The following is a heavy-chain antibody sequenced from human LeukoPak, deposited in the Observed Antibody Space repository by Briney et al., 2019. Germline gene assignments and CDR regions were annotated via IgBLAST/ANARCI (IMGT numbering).Heavy chain of an antibody. CDR1: GYTFTSYD. Sequence: ASVKVSCKASGYTFTSYDINWVRQATGQGREWMGWMNPNSGNTGYAQTLQGGATMTRNTSISTAYMELSSLRSEDTAVYYCARAGGRSWFDPWGQGTLVTVSS. CDR2: MNPNSGNT. V-gene: IGHV1-8*01. CDR3: ARAGGRSWFDP. J-gene: IGHJ5*02.